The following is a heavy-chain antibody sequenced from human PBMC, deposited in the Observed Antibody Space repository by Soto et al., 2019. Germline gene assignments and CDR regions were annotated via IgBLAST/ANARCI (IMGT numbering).Heavy chain of an antibody. V-gene: IGHV1-8*01. CDR3: ARDSSGYDLNNHYYYYYMDV. CDR2: MNPNSGNT. J-gene: IGHJ6*03. Sequence: ASVKVSCKASGYTFTSYDINWVRQATGQGLEWMGWMNPNSGNTGYAQKFQGRVTMTGNTSISTAYMELSSLRSEDTAVYYCARDSSGYDLNNHYYYYYMDVWGKGTTVTVSS. CDR1: GYTFTSYD. D-gene: IGHD5-12*01.